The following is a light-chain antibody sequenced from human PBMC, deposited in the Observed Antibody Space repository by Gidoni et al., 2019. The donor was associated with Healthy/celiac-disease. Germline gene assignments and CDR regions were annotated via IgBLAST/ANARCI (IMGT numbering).Light chain of an antibody. CDR2: AAS. CDR1: QGISNY. CDR3: QQYNRYPFT. J-gene: IGKJ3*01. Sequence: DIQMTQPPSSLSASVGDRVTITCRASQGISNYLACFQQKPGKAPKSLIYAASHLQSGVPSKFSGSGSGTDFTLTISSLQPEDFATYYCQQYNRYPFTFGPGTKVDIK. V-gene: IGKV1-16*02.